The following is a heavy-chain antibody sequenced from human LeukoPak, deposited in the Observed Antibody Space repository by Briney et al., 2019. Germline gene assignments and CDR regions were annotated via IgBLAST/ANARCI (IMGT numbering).Heavy chain of an antibody. CDR2: MNPNNGNT. J-gene: IGHJ4*02. Sequence: ASVKVSCKASGYTFTSYDINWVRQATGQGLEWMGWMNPNNGNTAYAQKFQGRVTITRNTSISTAYMELSSLRSDDTAVYYCASDVGYCSSSSRYGLYYWGQGTLVTVSS. V-gene: IGHV1-8*03. D-gene: IGHD2-2*01. CDR3: ASDVGYCSSSSRYGLYY. CDR1: GYTFTSYD.